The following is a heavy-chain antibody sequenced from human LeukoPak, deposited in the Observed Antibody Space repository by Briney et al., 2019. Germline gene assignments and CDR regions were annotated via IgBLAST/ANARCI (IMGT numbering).Heavy chain of an antibody. D-gene: IGHD3-9*01. Sequence: SETLSLTCAVYGGSFSGYYWSWIRQPPGKGLEWIGEINHSGSTNYNPSLKSRVTISVDTSKNQFSLKLSSVTAADTAVYYCARLTYYDISLDVTTGYYFDYWGQGNLVTVSS. CDR2: INHSGST. CDR3: ARLTYYDISLDVTTGYYFDY. V-gene: IGHV4-34*01. CDR1: GGSFSGYY. J-gene: IGHJ4*02.